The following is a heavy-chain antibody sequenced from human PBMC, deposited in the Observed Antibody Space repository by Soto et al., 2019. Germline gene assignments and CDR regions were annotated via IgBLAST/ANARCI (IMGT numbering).Heavy chain of an antibody. CDR1: GFTFSDYY. CDR2: ISSSGSTI. V-gene: IGHV3-11*01. D-gene: IGHD3-3*02. J-gene: IGHJ3*01. Sequence: GGSLRLSCAASGFTFSDYYMSWIRQAPGKGLEWVSYISSSGSTIYYADSVKGRFTISRDNAKNSLYLQMNSLRAEDTAVYYCAREAFSHNGIFDPFDVWGQGTMVTVSS. CDR3: AREAFSHNGIFDPFDV.